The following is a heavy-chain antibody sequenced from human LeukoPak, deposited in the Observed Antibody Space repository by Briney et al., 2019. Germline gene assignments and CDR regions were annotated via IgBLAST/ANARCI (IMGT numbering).Heavy chain of an antibody. J-gene: IGHJ6*03. D-gene: IGHD2-2*01. V-gene: IGHV3-23*01. CDR3: ARDQVVPAATHYYYYYMDV. CDR1: GFTFSSYA. Sequence: GGSLRLSCAASGFTFSSYAMTWVRQAPGKGLEWVSTISASGGDTYYADSVKGRVTISRDNSKNTLYLQMNSLRAEDTAVYHCARDQVVPAATHYYYYYMDVWGKGTTVTVSS. CDR2: ISASGGDT.